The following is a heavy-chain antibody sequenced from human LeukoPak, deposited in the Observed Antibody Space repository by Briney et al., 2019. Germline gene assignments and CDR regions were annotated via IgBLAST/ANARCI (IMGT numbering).Heavy chain of an antibody. CDR1: GFAFNTYG. J-gene: IGHJ4*02. CDR2: IWYDGSKK. D-gene: IGHD3-16*01. CDR3: AGAYSAGWFTY. V-gene: IGHV3-33*01. Sequence: GQSLRLSCVASGFAFNTYGMHWVRQAPGKGLEWVAVIWYDGSKKFYADSVNGRFTISRDDSKNTLYLQMSGLRADDTAVYYCAGAYSAGWFTYWGQGTPVTVSS.